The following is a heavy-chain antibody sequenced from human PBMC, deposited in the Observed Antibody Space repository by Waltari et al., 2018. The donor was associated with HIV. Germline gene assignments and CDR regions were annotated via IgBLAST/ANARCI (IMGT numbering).Heavy chain of an antibody. Sequence: QVQLVESGGGVVQPGSSLRLSCAAYGSPYGIPWVRQAPGKGLEWVAGISYDGSHGYYADSVKGRFTISRDNSKNTVYLQMNSLRPEDDTAVYYCAKDRGQWLIRGPGYGMDVWGQGTTVTVSS. CDR3: AKDRGQWLIRGPGYGMDV. J-gene: IGHJ6*02. V-gene: IGHV3-30*18. D-gene: IGHD3-22*01. CDR1: GSPYG. CDR2: ISYDGSHG.